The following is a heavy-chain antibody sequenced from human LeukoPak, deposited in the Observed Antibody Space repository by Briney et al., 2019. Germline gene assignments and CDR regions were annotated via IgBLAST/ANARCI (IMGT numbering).Heavy chain of an antibody. D-gene: IGHD2-21*02. V-gene: IGHV4-31*03. CDR2: IYYSGST. Sequence: SQTLSLTCTVSGGSISSGGYYWSWIRQHPGKGLEWIGYIYYSGSTYYNPSLKSRVTISVDTSKNQFSLKLSSVTAADTAVYYCARAEYCGGDCYYDYWGQGTLVTVSS. CDR1: GGSISSGGYY. J-gene: IGHJ4*02. CDR3: ARAEYCGGDCYYDY.